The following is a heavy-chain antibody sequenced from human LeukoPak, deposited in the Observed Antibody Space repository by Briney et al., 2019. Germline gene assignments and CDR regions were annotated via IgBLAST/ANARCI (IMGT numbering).Heavy chain of an antibody. V-gene: IGHV3-23*01. D-gene: IGHD6-6*01. CDR3: AKDLSSSWETYYFDY. Sequence: GGSLRLSCAASGFTFSSYAMSWVRQAPGKGLEWVSAISGSDGSTYYADSVKGRFTISRDNSKNTLYLQMNSLRAEDTAAYYCAKDLSSSWETYYFDYWGQGTLVTVSS. J-gene: IGHJ4*02. CDR1: GFTFSSYA. CDR2: ISGSDGST.